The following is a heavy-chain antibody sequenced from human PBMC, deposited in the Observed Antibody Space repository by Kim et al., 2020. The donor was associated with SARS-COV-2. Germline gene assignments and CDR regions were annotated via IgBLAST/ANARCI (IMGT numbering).Heavy chain of an antibody. CDR2: IKQAGSEK. D-gene: IGHD3-9*01. J-gene: IGHJ6*02. CDR1: GFTFSSYW. V-gene: IGHV3-7*01. CDR3: ARDGNYDILTGYYYYYGMDV. Sequence: GGSLRLSCAASGFTFSSYWMSWVRQAPGTGQEWVANIKQAGSEKYYVDYVKGRFTISRDNAKNSLYLQMNSLRAEDTAVYYCARDGNYDILTGYYYYYGMDVWGQGTTVTLSS.